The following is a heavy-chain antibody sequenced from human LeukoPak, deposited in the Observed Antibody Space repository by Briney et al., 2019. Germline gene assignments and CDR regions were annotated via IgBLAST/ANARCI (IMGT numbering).Heavy chain of an antibody. Sequence: GGSLRLSCAASGVTFSRYWKHWVRQAPGKGLGWVSGINSDGRSTNYAGSAKGGFTISRDNDKKTLYVQMNSQRAEATAAYSCAREATLPVVVAPTPNWFDPWGQGTLVTVSS. CDR3: AREATLPVVVAPTPNWFDP. CDR2: INSDGRST. D-gene: IGHD2-15*01. J-gene: IGHJ5*02. V-gene: IGHV3-74*01. CDR1: GVTFSRYW.